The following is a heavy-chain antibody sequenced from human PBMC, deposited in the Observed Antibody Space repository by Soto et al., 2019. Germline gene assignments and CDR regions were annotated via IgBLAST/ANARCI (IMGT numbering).Heavy chain of an antibody. CDR3: ARESLGYCSTTNCYKVDY. Sequence: LRLSCAASGFTFSSYSMNWARQAPGKGLEWVSSISSSSSYIYYADSVKGRFTISRDNAKNSLYLQMNSLRAEDTAVYYCARESLGYCSTTNCYKVDYWGQGTLVTVSS. D-gene: IGHD2-2*02. CDR2: ISSSSSYI. J-gene: IGHJ4*02. V-gene: IGHV3-21*01. CDR1: GFTFSSYS.